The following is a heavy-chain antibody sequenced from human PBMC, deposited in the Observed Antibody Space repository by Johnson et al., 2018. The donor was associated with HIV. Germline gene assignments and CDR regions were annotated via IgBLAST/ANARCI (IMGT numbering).Heavy chain of an antibody. D-gene: IGHD1-26*01. CDR1: GFTFSTYG. V-gene: IGHV3-30*19. J-gene: IGHJ3*02. CDR2: TSYDEIKK. Sequence: QVLLVESGGGLVQPGRSLRLSCAASGFTFSTYGMHWVRLAPGKGLEWVAVTSYDEIKKNYADSVKGRFTISRDNSKNTLYLQMNSLRAEDTAVYYCARALEVGATTANEAFDIWGQGTMVTVSS. CDR3: ARALEVGATTANEAFDI.